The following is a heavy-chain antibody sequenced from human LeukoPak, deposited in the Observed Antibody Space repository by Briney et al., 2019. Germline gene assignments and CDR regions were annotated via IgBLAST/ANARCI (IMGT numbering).Heavy chain of an antibody. CDR3: ASALVAAAIYYYGMDV. Sequence: SGTLSLTCAVSGGSISSSNWWRWVRQPPGKGLEWIGAIYHSGSTNYNPPLKSRVTISVDKSKNHFSLKLSSVTAADTAMYYCASALVAAAIYYYGMDVWGQGTTVTVSS. J-gene: IGHJ6*02. CDR2: IYHSGST. D-gene: IGHD2-15*01. CDR1: GGSISSSNW. V-gene: IGHV4-4*02.